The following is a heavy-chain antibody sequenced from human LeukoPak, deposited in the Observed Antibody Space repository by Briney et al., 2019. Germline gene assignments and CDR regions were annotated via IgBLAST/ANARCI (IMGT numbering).Heavy chain of an antibody. D-gene: IGHD1-26*01. Sequence: PSKTLSLTCTVTGASVSSSSYYWEWIRQPPGKGLEWVGSVFYSGSTNYNPSLKSRLTMSVDTSKNQFSLRLSSVTATDTAVYYCATRRSGSHPYYWGQGTLVTVSS. CDR2: VFYSGST. V-gene: IGHV4-39*01. CDR1: GASVSSSSYY. J-gene: IGHJ4*02. CDR3: ATRRSGSHPYY.